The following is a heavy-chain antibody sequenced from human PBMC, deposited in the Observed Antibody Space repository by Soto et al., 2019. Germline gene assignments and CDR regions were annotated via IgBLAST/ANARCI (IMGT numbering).Heavy chain of an antibody. CDR3: ATTRVGPCSSSICFSGIFDGMDV. CDR1: GFTISNYG. J-gene: IGHJ6*02. Sequence: LRLSCAAAGFTISNYGMHWVRQAPGKGLEWVAVISYDGTITYYADSVKGRFTISRDNSKNTLYLQMNSLRTEDTAVYYCATTRVGPCSSSICFSGIFDGMDVWGQGTTVTVS. V-gene: IGHV3-30-3*01. D-gene: IGHD2-15*01. CDR2: ISYDGTIT.